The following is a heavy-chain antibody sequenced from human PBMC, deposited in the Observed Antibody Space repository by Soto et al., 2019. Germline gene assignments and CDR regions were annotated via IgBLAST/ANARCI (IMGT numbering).Heavy chain of an antibody. J-gene: IGHJ5*02. V-gene: IGHV4-39*01. D-gene: IGHD1-26*01. CDR2: IYYSGST. Sequence: SKTLSLTCTVSGGAISRGSYFWGWIRQPPGKGLEWIGSIYYSGSTSYNPSLRSRVTMSVDTSKDQFSLKLSSVSAADTAVYYCARHTGYISGKRWIDPWGQGTLVTVSS. CDR3: ARHTGYISGKRWIDP. CDR1: GGAISRGSYF.